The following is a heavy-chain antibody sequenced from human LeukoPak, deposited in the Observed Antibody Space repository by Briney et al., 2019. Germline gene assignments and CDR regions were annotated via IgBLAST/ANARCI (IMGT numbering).Heavy chain of an antibody. J-gene: IGHJ4*02. CDR1: GFTLSSYA. CDR3: AKSSPPPINY. Sequence: GGSLRLSCAASGFTLSSYAMSWVRQAPGKGLEWVSAFSGSGGSTYYADSVKGRFTISRDNSKNTVYLQMNSLRAEDTAVYYCAKSSPPPINYWGQGTLVTVSS. CDR2: FSGSGGST. V-gene: IGHV3-23*01. D-gene: IGHD1-14*01.